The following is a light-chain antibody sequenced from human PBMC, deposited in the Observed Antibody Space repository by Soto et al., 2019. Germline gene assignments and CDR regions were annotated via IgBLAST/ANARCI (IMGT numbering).Light chain of an antibody. Sequence: DVVMTQSPLSLPVTLGQPASIPRRSDQSLVHSDGIAYFSWFQQRTGRSPRSLIYKVSNRDSGVPARFRGSGSGTDCALKISRVEAEDVRVYYCMQGTHWPITFGQGTRLEIK. CDR1: QSLVHSDGIAY. J-gene: IGKJ5*01. CDR3: MQGTHWPIT. CDR2: KVS. V-gene: IGKV2-30*02.